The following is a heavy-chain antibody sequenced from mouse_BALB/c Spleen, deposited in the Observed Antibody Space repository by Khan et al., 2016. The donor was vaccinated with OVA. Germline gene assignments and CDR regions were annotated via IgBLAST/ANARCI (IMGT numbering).Heavy chain of an antibody. J-gene: IGHJ2*01. CDR2: INPSSGYT. Sequence: QVQLKQSGAELVKPGASVKMSCKASGYTFTSYTMHWVKQRPGQGLEWIGYINPSSGYTKYNQKFKDKATLTADTSSSTAYMQLSSLTSEDSAVDDGARKSTRASYGGQGTTLTVSS. D-gene: IGHD3-1*01. V-gene: IGHV1-4*01. CDR1: GYTFTSYT. CDR3: ARKSTRASY.